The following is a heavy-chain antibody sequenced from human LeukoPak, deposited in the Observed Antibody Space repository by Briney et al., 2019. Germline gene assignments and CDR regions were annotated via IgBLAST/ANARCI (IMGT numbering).Heavy chain of an antibody. CDR2: INSDGKTT. D-gene: IGHD3-22*01. J-gene: IGHJ4*02. Sequence: GGSLSLSCAASGFTFSNSWMHWVRHAPGKGLVWVSRINSDGKTTIYADSVKGRFTIYRHNAELTLFLQMNSLDAEDTAVYYCAKIVVVIDPPDYWGQGTLVTVSS. CDR3: AKIVVVIDPPDY. V-gene: IGHV3-74*01. CDR1: GFTFSNSW.